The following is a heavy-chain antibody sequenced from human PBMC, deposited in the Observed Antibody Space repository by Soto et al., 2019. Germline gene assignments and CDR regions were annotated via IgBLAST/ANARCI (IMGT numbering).Heavy chain of an antibody. CDR1: GFTFSSYA. V-gene: IGHV3-23*01. Sequence: GGSLRLSCAASGFTFSSYAMSWVRQAPGKGLEWVSGISGSGGTTYYADSVKGWFTISRDNSKNTLYLQMNSLRAEDTAVYYCAKQRRKDGYNLGDYWGQGTLVTVSS. J-gene: IGHJ4*02. CDR2: ISGSGGTT. CDR3: AKQRRKDGYNLGDY. D-gene: IGHD5-12*01.